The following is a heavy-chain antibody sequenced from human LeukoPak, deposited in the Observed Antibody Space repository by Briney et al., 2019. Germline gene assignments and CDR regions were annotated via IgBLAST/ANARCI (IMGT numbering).Heavy chain of an antibody. CDR1: GFTFSSYS. CDR2: ISSSSSYI. J-gene: IGHJ4*02. V-gene: IGHV3-21*01. D-gene: IGHD6-19*01. Sequence: GWSLRLSCAASGFTFSSYSMNWVRQAPGQGLEWVSSISSSSSYIYYADSVKGRFPISRDNAKNSLYLQMNSLRAEDTAVYYCARYPAVAGFDYWGQGTLVTVSS. CDR3: ARYPAVAGFDY.